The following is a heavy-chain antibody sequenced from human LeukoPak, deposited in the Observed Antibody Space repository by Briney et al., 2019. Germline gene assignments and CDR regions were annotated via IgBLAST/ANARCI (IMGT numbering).Heavy chain of an antibody. CDR3: ARDLMGIAYRGAFYS. CDR1: GFTFSSYG. D-gene: IGHD6-13*01. CDR2: IRYDGSNK. Sequence: GGSLRLSCAASGFTFSSYGMHWVRQAPGKGLEWVAFIRYDGSNKYYADSVKGRFTISRDNSKNTLYLQMNSLRAEDTAVYYCARDLMGIAYRGAFYSWGQGTLVTVSS. J-gene: IGHJ5*01. V-gene: IGHV3-30*02.